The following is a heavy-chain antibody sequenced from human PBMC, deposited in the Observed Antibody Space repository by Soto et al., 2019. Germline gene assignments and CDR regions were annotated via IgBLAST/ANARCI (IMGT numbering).Heavy chain of an antibody. CDR2: INVSGALT. Sequence: GGSLRLSCAASGFPFGAHGMAWVRQSPGKGLQWVSSINVSGALTYYIESVKGRFTISRDNSEHTLYLQMNNLEADDTAIYYSVKDTQWLQPYFASWGPGPLV. CDR1: GFPFGAHG. D-gene: IGHD3-22*01. CDR3: VKDTQWLQPYFAS. V-gene: IGHV3-23*01. J-gene: IGHJ4*02.